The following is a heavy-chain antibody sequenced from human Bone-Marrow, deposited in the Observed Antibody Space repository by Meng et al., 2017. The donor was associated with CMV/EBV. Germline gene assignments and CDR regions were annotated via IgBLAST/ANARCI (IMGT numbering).Heavy chain of an antibody. CDR1: GGSISSGGYY. D-gene: IGHD5-18*01. CDR3: ARDGEYGYIDPYYGMDV. CDR2: IYYSGST. V-gene: IGHV4-31*03. Sequence: SETLSLTCTVAGGSISSGGYYWSWIRQHPGKGLEWIGYIYYSGSTYYNTSLKSRVTISVDTSKNQFSLKLSSVTAADTAVYYCARDGEYGYIDPYYGMDVWGQGTTVTVSS. J-gene: IGHJ6*02.